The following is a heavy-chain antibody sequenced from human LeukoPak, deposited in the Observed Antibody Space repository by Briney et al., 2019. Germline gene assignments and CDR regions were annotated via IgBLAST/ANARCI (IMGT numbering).Heavy chain of an antibody. CDR2: IYYSGST. Sequence: SETLSLTCTVSSGSISTYYWSWIRQPPGTGLEWIGYIYYSGSTNYNPSLKSRVTISVDTSRNQFSLKLSSVTAADTAVYYCAGHNSPTYGMDVWGQGTTVTVSS. D-gene: IGHD4-11*01. V-gene: IGHV4-59*08. CDR1: SGSISTYY. CDR3: AGHNSPTYGMDV. J-gene: IGHJ6*02.